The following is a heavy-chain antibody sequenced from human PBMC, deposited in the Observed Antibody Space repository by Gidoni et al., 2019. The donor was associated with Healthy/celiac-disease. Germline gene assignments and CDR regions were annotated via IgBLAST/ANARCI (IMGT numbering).Heavy chain of an antibody. Sequence: QLQLQESGPGLVKPSETLSLTCTVSGGSISSSSYYWGWIRQPPGKGLEWIGSIYYSGSTYYNPSLKIRVTISVDTSKNQFSLKLSSVTAADTAVYYCASHTRYNWGWYGFDPWGQGTLVTVSS. CDR1: GGSISSSSYY. CDR2: IYYSGST. D-gene: IGHD7-27*01. CDR3: ASHTRYNWGWYGFDP. V-gene: IGHV4-39*01. J-gene: IGHJ5*02.